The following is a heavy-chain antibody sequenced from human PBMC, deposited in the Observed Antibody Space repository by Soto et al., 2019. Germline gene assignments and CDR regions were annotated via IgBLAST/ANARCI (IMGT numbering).Heavy chain of an antibody. CDR3: ARQRTTVVTQAYFDH. J-gene: IGHJ4*02. Sequence: PXETLSLTCIFSGESISSSSYYGGWIRQPPGKGLEWIGSIYYSGRTYYNPSFKSRVTISIDTSKNQFSLKLSSVTATDTAVYHCARQRTTVVTQAYFDHWGQGALVTVS. V-gene: IGHV4-39*01. D-gene: IGHD2-21*02. CDR2: IYYSGRT. CDR1: GESISSSSYY.